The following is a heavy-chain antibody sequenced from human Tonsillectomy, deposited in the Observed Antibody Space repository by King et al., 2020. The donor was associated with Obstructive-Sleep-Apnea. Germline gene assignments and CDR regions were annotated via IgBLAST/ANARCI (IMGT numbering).Heavy chain of an antibody. CDR3: ARGGIPSGWFDP. Sequence: VQLQESGPGLVKPSETLSLTCTVSGGSISSYYWSWIRQPPGKGLEWIGCIYNSGSTNYNPSLTSRATISVDTSKKQFSLKMTSVTAADTAVYYCARGGIPSGWFDPWGQGTLVTVSS. V-gene: IGHV4-59*01. J-gene: IGHJ5*02. D-gene: IGHD1-14*01. CDR2: IYNSGST. CDR1: GGSISSYY.